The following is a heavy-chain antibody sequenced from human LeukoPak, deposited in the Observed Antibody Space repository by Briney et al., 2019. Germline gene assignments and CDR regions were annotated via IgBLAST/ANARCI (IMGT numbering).Heavy chain of an antibody. CDR3: CGDYTTTIYFDY. Sequence: HGRSRRLSCAASGFTYSSYAMSWVRQAPGKGVEWVSAISGSGGSTYSADSVKGRFNISRNNSKNTLYLQMNRLRAEDTAVYYCCGDYTTTIYFDYWGQGTLVTVSS. V-gene: IGHV3-23*01. CDR2: ISGSGGST. J-gene: IGHJ4*02. D-gene: IGHD4-17*01. CDR1: GFTYSSYA.